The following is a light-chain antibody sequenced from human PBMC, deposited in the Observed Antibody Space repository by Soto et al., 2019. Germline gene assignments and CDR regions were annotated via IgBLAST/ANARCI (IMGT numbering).Light chain of an antibody. CDR1: QSVIKY. CDR2: DAS. CDR3: QERSNWVT. Sequence: VLTQSPATLSLSPGERAILSCRASQSVIKYLNWYQQKPGQAPRLLIYDASNRPCGIPARFSASGSGTEFTLTISSLEPEDSAVYYCQERSNWVTFGPGTKVEI. J-gene: IGKJ3*01. V-gene: IGKV3-11*01.